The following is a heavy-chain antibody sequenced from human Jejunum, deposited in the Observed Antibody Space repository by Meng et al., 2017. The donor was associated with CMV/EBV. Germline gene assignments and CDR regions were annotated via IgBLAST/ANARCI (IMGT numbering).Heavy chain of an antibody. D-gene: IGHD3-22*01. J-gene: IGHJ4*02. V-gene: IGHV3-33*01. CDR3: ARDNDGSSHYSQFDY. CDR2: LWYDGSRK. CDR1: GFPLNSYG. Sequence: SGFPLNSYGIHGVRQFTGKGLEWVAVLWYDGSRKYFADYVQGRFSISRDDSKNTVYLQMNSLRAEDTAVYYCARDNDGSSHYSQFDYWGQGTLVTVSS.